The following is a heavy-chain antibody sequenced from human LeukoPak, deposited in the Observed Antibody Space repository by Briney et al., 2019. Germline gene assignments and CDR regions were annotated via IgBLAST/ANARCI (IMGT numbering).Heavy chain of an antibody. J-gene: IGHJ3*02. CDR1: GFTFSSYS. D-gene: IGHD2-2*01. Sequence: GGSLRLSCAASGFTFSSYSMNWVRQAPGKGLEWVSSISSSSYIYYADSVKGRFTISRDNAKNSLYLQMNSLRAEDTAVYYCARALWVPAAIEEAFDIWGQGTMVTVSS. CDR3: ARALWVPAAIEEAFDI. V-gene: IGHV3-21*01. CDR2: ISSSSYI.